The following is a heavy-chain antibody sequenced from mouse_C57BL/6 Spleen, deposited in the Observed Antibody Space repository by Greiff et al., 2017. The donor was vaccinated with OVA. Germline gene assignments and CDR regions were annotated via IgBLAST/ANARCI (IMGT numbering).Heavy chain of an antibody. CDR1: GYTFTDYY. J-gene: IGHJ4*01. Sequence: EVQLQQSGPELVKPGASVKISCKASGYTFTDYYMNWVKQSPGQSLEWIGDINPTNGGTSYNQKFKGKATLTVDKSSSTAYLELRSLTSEDSAVYYCARSEGVYYGSSYYAMDYWGQGTSVTVSS. V-gene: IGHV1-26*01. D-gene: IGHD1-1*01. CDR2: INPTNGGT. CDR3: ARSEGVYYGSSYYAMDY.